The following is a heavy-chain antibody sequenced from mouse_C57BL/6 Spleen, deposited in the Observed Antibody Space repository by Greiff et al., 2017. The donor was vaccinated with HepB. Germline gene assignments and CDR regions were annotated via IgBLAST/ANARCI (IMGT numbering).Heavy chain of an antibody. J-gene: IGHJ1*03. V-gene: IGHV2-5*01. CDR2: IWRGGST. D-gene: IGHD2-4*01. CDR1: GFSLTSYG. CDR3: AKNKRDYDWYFDV. Sequence: VHLVESGPGLVQPSQRLSITCTVSGFSLTSYGVHWVRQSPGKGLEWLGVIWRGGSTDYNAAFMSRLSITKDNSKSQVFFKMNSLQADDTAIYYCAKNKRDYDWYFDVWGTGTTVTVSS.